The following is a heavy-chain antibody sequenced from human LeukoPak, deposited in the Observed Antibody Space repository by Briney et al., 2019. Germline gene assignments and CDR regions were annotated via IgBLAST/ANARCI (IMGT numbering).Heavy chain of an antibody. CDR3: ARDPKGLGYCSGGSCYSGFY. CDR1: GFTFSSYS. CDR2: ISSSSSTI. V-gene: IGHV3-48*01. Sequence: GGSLRLSCAASGFTFSSYSMNWVRQAPGKGLEWVSYISSSSSTIYYADSVKGRFTISRDNAKNSLYLQMNSLRAEDTAVYYCARDPKGLGYCSGGSCYSGFYWGQGTLVTVSS. D-gene: IGHD2-15*01. J-gene: IGHJ4*02.